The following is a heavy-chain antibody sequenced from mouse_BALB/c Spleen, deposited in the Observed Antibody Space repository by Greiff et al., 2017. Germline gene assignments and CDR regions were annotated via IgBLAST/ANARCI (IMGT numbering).Heavy chain of an antibody. Sequence: EVKLMESGGGLVQPGGSRKLSCAASGFTFSSFGMHWVRQAPEKGLEWVAYISSGSSTIYYADTVKGRFTISRDNPKNTLFLQMTSLRSEDTAMYYCARSAYYRYDNAMDYWGQGTSVTVSS. CDR3: ARSAYYRYDNAMDY. V-gene: IGHV5-17*02. J-gene: IGHJ4*01. CDR1: GFTFSSFG. CDR2: ISSGSSTI. D-gene: IGHD2-14*01.